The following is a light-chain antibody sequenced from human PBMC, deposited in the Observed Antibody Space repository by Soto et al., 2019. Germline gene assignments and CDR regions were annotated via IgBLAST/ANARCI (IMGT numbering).Light chain of an antibody. Sequence: SQSPANQYLSPRERATLSCRPSQSIHTSLAWYQQKSGKPPRLVIYDSTLRANGVPDRFGGSRSGTEFTLTINSLEPEDFAVYYCQKRNVWPPITFGQGTRLEIK. CDR2: DST. J-gene: IGKJ5*01. CDR3: QKRNVWPPIT. CDR1: QSIHTS. V-gene: IGKV3-11*01.